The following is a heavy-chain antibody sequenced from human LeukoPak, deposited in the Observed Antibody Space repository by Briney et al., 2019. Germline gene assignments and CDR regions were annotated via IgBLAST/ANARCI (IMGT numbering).Heavy chain of an antibody. D-gene: IGHD3-22*01. CDR3: ARARSRYDSSGYYY. J-gene: IGHJ4*02. Sequence: SETLSLTCAVYGGSFSGYYWSWTRQPPGKGLEWIGEINHSGSTNYNPSLKSRVTISVDTSKNQFSLKLSSVTAADTAVYYCARARSRYDSSGYYYWGQGTLVTVSS. CDR2: INHSGST. CDR1: GGSFSGYY. V-gene: IGHV4-34*01.